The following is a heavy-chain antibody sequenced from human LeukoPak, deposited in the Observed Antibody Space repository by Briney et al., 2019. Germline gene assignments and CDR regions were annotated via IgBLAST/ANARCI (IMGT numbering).Heavy chain of an antibody. CDR1: GGSISSYY. CDR3: ARADPTYGDSDDAFDI. J-gene: IGHJ3*02. V-gene: IGHV4-59*01. CDR2: ISNSGST. D-gene: IGHD4-17*01. Sequence: PSETLSLTCTVSGGSISSYYWSWIRQPPGKELEWIGYISNSGSTNYNPSLKSRVTMSVDTSKNQFSLKLSSVTAADTAVYYCARADPTYGDSDDAFDIWGQGTMVTVSS.